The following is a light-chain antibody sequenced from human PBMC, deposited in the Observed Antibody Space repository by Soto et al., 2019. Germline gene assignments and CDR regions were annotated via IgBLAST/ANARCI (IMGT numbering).Light chain of an antibody. CDR2: GAS. CDR3: QQYGSSPPWT. CDR1: QSVSSL. J-gene: IGKJ1*01. V-gene: IGKV3-20*01. Sequence: EMVMTQSPATLSVSPGERATLSCRASQSVSSLLAWYQQKPGQAPRLLIYGASSRATGIPDRFSGSGSGTDFTLTISRLEPEDFAVYYCQQYGSSPPWTFGQGTKVDIK.